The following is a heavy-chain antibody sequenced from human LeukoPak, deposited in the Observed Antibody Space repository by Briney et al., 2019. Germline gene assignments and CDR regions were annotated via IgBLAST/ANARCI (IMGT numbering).Heavy chain of an antibody. D-gene: IGHD5-12*01. CDR3: ASARRGYSGYDWGLFDY. J-gene: IGHJ4*02. Sequence: PSETLSLTSTVSGGSISSYYWSWIRQPPGKGLEWIGYIYYSGSTNYNPSLKSRVTISVDTSKNQFSLKLSSVTAADTAVYYCASARRGYSGYDWGLFDYWGQGTLVTVSS. CDR2: IYYSGST. V-gene: IGHV4-59*01. CDR1: GGSISSYY.